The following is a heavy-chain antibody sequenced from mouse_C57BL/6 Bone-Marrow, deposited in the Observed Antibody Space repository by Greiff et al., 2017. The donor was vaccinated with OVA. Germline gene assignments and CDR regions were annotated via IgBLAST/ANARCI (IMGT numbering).Heavy chain of an antibody. Sequence: EVQLQQSGPGLVKPSQSLSLTCSVTGYSITSGYYWNWIRQFPGNKLEWMGYISYDGSNNYNPSLKNRISITRDTSKNQFFLKLNSVTTEDTATYYCARGPSTVVPSYSMDYWGQGTSVTVSS. CDR2: ISYDGSN. D-gene: IGHD1-1*01. CDR3: ARGPSTVVPSYSMDY. CDR1: GYSITSGYY. J-gene: IGHJ4*01. V-gene: IGHV3-6*01.